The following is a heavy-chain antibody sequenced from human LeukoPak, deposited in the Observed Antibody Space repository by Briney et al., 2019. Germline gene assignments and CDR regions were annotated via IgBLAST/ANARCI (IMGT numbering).Heavy chain of an antibody. D-gene: IGHD5-24*01. CDR1: GGSISSYY. CDR2: IYTSGST. Sequence: SGTLSLTCTVSGGSISSYYWSWIRQPPGKGLEWIGYIYTSGSTNYNPSLKSRVTISVDTSKNQFSLKLSSVTAADTAVYYCASWGGDGYKFSAHFDYWGQGTLVTVSS. CDR3: ASWGGDGYKFSAHFDY. V-gene: IGHV4-4*09. J-gene: IGHJ4*02.